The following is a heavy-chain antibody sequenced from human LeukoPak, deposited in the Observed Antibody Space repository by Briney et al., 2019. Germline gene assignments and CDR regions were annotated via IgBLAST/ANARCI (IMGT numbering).Heavy chain of an antibody. CDR3: ARDQQLAPEYYFDY. D-gene: IGHD6-13*01. Sequence: ASVKVSCKTSGYTFTGYYMHWVRQAPGQGLEWMGWINPNSGGTNYAQKFQGRVTMTRDTSISTAYMELSRLRSDDTAVYYCARDQQLAPEYYFDYWGQGTLVTVSS. CDR1: GYTFTGYY. CDR2: INPNSGGT. V-gene: IGHV1-2*02. J-gene: IGHJ4*02.